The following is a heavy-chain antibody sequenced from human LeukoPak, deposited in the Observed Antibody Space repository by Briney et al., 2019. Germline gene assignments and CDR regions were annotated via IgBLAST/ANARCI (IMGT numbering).Heavy chain of an antibody. V-gene: IGHV3-49*04. D-gene: IGHD5-12*01. CDR1: GFTFGDYA. CDR2: IRSKAYGGTT. J-gene: IGHJ4*02. Sequence: PGGSLRLSCTASGFTFGDYAMSWVRQAPGKGLEWVGFIRSKAYGGTTEYAASVKGRFTISRDDSKSIAYVQMNSLKTEDTAVYYCAKDSNPPGYSGYPTLDYWGQGTLVTVSS. CDR3: AKDSNPPGYSGYPTLDY.